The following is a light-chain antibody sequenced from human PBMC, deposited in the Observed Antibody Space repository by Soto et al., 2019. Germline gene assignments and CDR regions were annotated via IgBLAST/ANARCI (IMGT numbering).Light chain of an antibody. Sequence: EVVLTQSPAILSLSPGERAALSCRASQSVGSSYLAWYQHKSGQAPRLLIYGGSGRARGVPDRFNGSGSGTDFTLIIRRLEPEDFALYYCQHYVERSPITFGQGTRLEIK. V-gene: IGKV3-20*01. CDR1: QSVGSSY. J-gene: IGKJ5*01. CDR3: QHYVERSPIT. CDR2: GGS.